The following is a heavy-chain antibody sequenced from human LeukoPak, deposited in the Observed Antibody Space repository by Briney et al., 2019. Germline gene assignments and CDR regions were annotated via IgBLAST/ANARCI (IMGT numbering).Heavy chain of an antibody. J-gene: IGHJ1*01. CDR2: IIPIFGTA. V-gene: IGHV1-69*06. CDR1: GGTFSSYA. D-gene: IGHD1-7*01. Sequence: GASVKVSCKASGGTFSSYAISWVRQAPGQGLEWMGGIIPIFGTANYAQKFQGRVTITADKSTSTAYMELSSLRSEDTAVYYCASSIWELHSRVEYFQHWGQGTLVTVSS. CDR3: ASSIWELHSRVEYFQH.